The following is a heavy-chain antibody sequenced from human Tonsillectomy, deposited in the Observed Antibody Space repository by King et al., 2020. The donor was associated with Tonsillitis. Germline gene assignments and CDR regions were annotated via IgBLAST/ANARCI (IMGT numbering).Heavy chain of an antibody. V-gene: IGHV4-39*01. CDR3: ARLVIFGVIRD. CDR2: IYYSGST. J-gene: IGHJ4*02. D-gene: IGHD3-3*01. Sequence: LQLQESGPGLVKPSETLSLTCSVSGGSISSSSYYWGWIRQPPGKGLEWIGSIYYSGSTYYNPSLKSRVTMSVDTSKNQFSLKLSSVTAADTAVYYCARLVIFGVIRDWGQGTLVTVSS. CDR1: GGSISSSSYY.